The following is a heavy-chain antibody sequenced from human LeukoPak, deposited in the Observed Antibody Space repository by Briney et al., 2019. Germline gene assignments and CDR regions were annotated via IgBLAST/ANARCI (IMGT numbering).Heavy chain of an antibody. Sequence: SETLSLTCTVSGASVSSGGYYWGWIRQPPGKGLEWIGSIYYSGSTYYNPSLKSRVTISVDTSKNQFSLKLSSVTAADTAVYYCARLYYYGSGSYYNHFDYWGQGTLVTVSS. CDR1: GASVSSGGYY. CDR2: IYYSGST. CDR3: ARLYYYGSGSYYNHFDY. D-gene: IGHD3-10*01. V-gene: IGHV4-39*01. J-gene: IGHJ4*02.